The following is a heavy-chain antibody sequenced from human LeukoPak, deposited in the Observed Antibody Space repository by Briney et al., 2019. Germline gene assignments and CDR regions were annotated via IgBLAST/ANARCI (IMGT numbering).Heavy chain of an antibody. V-gene: IGHV1-2*02. CDR2: INPNSGGT. CDR1: GYTFTGYY. J-gene: IGHJ5*02. D-gene: IGHD6-19*01. CDR3: AREGQWLVSWFDP. Sequence: ASVKVSCKASGYTFTGYYMHWVRQAPGQGLEWMGWINPNSGGTNYAQQFQGRVTMTRDTSISTVYMELSRLRSDDTAVYYCAREGQWLVSWFDPWGQGTLVTVSS.